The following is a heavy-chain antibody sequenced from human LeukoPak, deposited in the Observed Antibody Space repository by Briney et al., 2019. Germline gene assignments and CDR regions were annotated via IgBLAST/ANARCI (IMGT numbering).Heavy chain of an antibody. J-gene: IGHJ6*03. CDR1: GGSISSYY. D-gene: IGHD2/OR15-2a*01. CDR2: IYTSGST. Sequence: SETLSLTCTVSGGSISSYYWSWIRQPAGKGLEWIGRIYTSGSTNYNPSLKSRVTMSVDTSKNQFSLKLGSVTAADTAVYYCARDKRVAVTTTYIYYYYMDVWGKGTTVTISS. V-gene: IGHV4-4*07. CDR3: ARDKRVAVTTTYIYYYYMDV.